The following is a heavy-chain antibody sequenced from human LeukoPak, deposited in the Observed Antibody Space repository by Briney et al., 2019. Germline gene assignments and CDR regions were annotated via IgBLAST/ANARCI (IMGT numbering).Heavy chain of an antibody. CDR3: VRLRGGYNYALGPFDF. CDR2: ISRIRSYI. J-gene: IGHJ4*02. V-gene: IGHV3-21*01. CDR1: DCTLSSCS. D-gene: IGHD5-18*01. Sequence: PRGALSLSCPSCDCTLSSCSINWVRPAPGKGREWVASISRIRSYIYYADSVKGRFTISRDNAKNSLYPQMNSLRAEDTAVYYCVRLRGGYNYALGPFDFWGQGTLVTVSS.